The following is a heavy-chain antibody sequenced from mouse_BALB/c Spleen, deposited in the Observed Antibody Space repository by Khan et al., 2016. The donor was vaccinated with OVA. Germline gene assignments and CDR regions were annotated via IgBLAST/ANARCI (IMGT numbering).Heavy chain of an antibody. J-gene: IGHJ4*01. CDR3: ARQPYYHYNIMDY. Sequence: QVQLKESGPGLVAPSQSLSITCTISGFSLTNYGVHWVRQPPGKGLEWLVVIWSDGSTTYNSALKSRLTISKDNSESQVFLKMNSLQTDDTAMYFCARQPYYHYNIMDYWGQGTSVTVFS. CDR2: IWSDGST. V-gene: IGHV2-6-1*01. CDR1: GFSLTNYG. D-gene: IGHD2-10*01.